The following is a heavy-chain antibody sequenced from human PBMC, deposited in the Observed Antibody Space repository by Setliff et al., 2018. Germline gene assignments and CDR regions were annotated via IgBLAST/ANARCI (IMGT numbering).Heavy chain of an antibody. V-gene: IGHV1-24*01. Sequence: GASVKVSCKVSGYTLTELSMHWVRQAPGKGLEWMGGFDPEDGETIYAQKFQGRVTMTEDTSTDTAYMELSSLRSEDTAVYYCARECYSSSWYGDYYYYYGMDVWGQGTTVTVSS. J-gene: IGHJ6*02. D-gene: IGHD6-13*01. CDR3: ARECYSSSWYGDYYYYYGMDV. CDR2: FDPEDGET. CDR1: GYTLTELS.